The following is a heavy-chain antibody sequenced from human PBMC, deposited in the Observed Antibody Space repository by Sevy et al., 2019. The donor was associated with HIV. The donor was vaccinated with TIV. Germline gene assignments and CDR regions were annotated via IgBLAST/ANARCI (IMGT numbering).Heavy chain of an antibody. J-gene: IGHJ4*02. CDR1: GFTFSSYA. CDR3: ASSVLRFWEWLFPFDY. V-gene: IGHV3-23*01. Sequence: GGSLRLSCAASGFTFSSYAMSWVRQAPGKGLEWVSAISGSGGSTYYADSVKGRFTISRDNSKNTLYLQMNSLRAEDTAVYYCASSVLRFWEWLFPFDYWGQGTLVTVSS. D-gene: IGHD3-3*01. CDR2: ISGSGGST.